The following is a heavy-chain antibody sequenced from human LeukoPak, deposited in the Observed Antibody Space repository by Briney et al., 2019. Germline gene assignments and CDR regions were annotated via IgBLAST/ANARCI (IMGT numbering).Heavy chain of an antibody. CDR1: GYSISSGYY. J-gene: IGHJ5*02. Sequence: SETLSLTCTVSGYSISSGYYWSWIRQPPGKGLEWIGSIYYSGSTYYNPSLKSRVTISVDTSKNQFSLKLSSVTAADTAVYYCARQRWQHLVLHNWFDPWGQGTLVTVSS. CDR3: ARQRWQHLVLHNWFDP. V-gene: IGHV4-38-2*02. D-gene: IGHD6-13*01. CDR2: IYYSGST.